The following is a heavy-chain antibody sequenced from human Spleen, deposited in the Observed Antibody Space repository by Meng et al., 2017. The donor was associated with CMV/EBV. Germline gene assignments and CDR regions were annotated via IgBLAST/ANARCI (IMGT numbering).Heavy chain of an antibody. J-gene: IGHJ4*02. Sequence: IYSGRWIRQSPGRRPAWIGTVSSRGSTTSHPSLRSRVAISVDVSKTQFSLRLGSVAAGDTAVYYCAREVGAGGIVVVAAAQSRYFDYWGQGTLVTVSS. D-gene: IGHD2-15*01. CDR1: IYS. CDR2: VSSRGST. CDR3: AREVGAGGIVVVAAAQSRYFDY. V-gene: IGHV4-59*01.